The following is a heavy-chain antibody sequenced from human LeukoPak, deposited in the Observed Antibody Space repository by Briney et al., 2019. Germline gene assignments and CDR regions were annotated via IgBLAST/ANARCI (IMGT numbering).Heavy chain of an antibody. V-gene: IGHV1-8*03. D-gene: IGHD1-14*01. J-gene: IGHJ5*02. CDR2: INPNNGNT. CDR1: GYTFTNYD. CDR3: ARGRIAFT. Sequence: ASVKVSCKASGYTFTNYDVDWGRQAVGQGLEWMGYINPNNGNTDYAQRFQGRITITRNTSIITAYMELSSLRSEDTAMYYCARGRIAFTWGQGTLVTVSS.